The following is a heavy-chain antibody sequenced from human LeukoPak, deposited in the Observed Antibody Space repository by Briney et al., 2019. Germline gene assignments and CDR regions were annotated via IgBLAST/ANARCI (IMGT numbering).Heavy chain of an antibody. CDR3: ARGDVDTATGLDP. D-gene: IGHD5-18*01. Sequence: GASVKVSCKASGYTFTSYYMHWVRQAPGQGLEWLGWINPNSGGTNYAQKFQGRVTLTRGTAISPAYIEVSRLISGHTAVYYCARGDVDTATGLDPWGQRTLVAVSS. J-gene: IGHJ5*02. CDR2: INPNSGGT. V-gene: IGHV1-2*02. CDR1: GYTFTSYY.